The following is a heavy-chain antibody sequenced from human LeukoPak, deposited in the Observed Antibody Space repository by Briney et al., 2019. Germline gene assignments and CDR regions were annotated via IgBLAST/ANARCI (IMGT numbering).Heavy chain of an antibody. Sequence: GASVKVSCKASGYTFTSYGISWVRQAPGQGLKWMGWISAFNGNTNYAQKLQGRVTMTTDTSTSTAYMELRSLRSDDTAVYYCARDRSSAVATCGGYDGYFDYWCQGTLVTVSS. J-gene: IGHJ4*02. V-gene: IGHV1-18*01. D-gene: IGHD5-12*01. CDR2: ISAFNGNT. CDR3: ARDRSSAVATCGGYDGYFDY. CDR1: GYTFTSYG.